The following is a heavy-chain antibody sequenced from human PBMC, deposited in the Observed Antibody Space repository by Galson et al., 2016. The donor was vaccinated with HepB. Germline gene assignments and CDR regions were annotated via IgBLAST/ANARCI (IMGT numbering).Heavy chain of an antibody. J-gene: IGHJ5*02. Sequence: SVKVSCKASGYTFTTYAMHWVRQAPGQRLEWMGWINAGNGNTKYSQKFQGRVTITRDTSASTAYMELSSLRSEDTAVYYCARDSGSPNWFDPWGQGTLVIVSS. CDR2: INAGNGNT. V-gene: IGHV1-3*01. CDR1: GYTFTTYA. CDR3: ARDSGSPNWFDP. D-gene: IGHD1-26*01.